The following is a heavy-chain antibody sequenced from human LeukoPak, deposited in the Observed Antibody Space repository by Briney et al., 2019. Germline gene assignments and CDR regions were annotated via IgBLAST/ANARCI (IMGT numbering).Heavy chain of an antibody. CDR3: ARDLRGEYGGTYYYYYGMDV. V-gene: IGHV1-69*01. CDR1: GGTFSSYA. CDR2: IIPIFGTA. Sequence: ASVKVSCKASGGTFSSYAISWVRQAPGQGLEWMGGIIPIFGTANYAQKFQGRVTITADESTSTAYMELSSLRSEDTAVYYCARDLRGEYGGTYYYYYGMDVWGQGTTVTVSS. J-gene: IGHJ6*02. D-gene: IGHD4-23*01.